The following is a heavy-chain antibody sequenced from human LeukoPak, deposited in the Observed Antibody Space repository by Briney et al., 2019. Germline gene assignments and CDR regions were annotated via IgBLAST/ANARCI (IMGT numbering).Heavy chain of an antibody. CDR2: IFPNNGNT. D-gene: IGHD3/OR15-3a*01. CDR3: ATGLGVLDPEANS. V-gene: IGHV1-2*02. Sequence: GASVKVFCKASGYTFTFYYILWARQAPGQGLEWMGWIFPNNGNTKYAQKFQGRFTMTRDTSISTAYMELTRLRSDDTAVYYCATGLGVLDPEANSWGQGTLVTVSS. J-gene: IGHJ4*02. CDR1: GYTFTFYY.